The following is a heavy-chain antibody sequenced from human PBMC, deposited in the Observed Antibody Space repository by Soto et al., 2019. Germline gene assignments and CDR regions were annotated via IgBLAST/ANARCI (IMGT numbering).Heavy chain of an antibody. CDR3: ARTALLWFGELLGYYYYYGMDV. J-gene: IGHJ6*02. Sequence: QVQLQQWGAGLLKPSETLSLTCAVYGGSFSGYYWSWIRQPPGKGLEWIGEINHSGSTNYNPSLKSLXTISEETSKNXXSXKPXSVTAADTAVYYCARTALLWFGELLGYYYYYGMDVWGQGTTVTVSS. V-gene: IGHV4-34*01. CDR2: INHSGST. CDR1: GGSFSGYY. D-gene: IGHD3-10*01.